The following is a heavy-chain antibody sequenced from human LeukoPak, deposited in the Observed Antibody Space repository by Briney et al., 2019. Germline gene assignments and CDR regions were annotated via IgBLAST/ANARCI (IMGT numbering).Heavy chain of an antibody. CDR1: GGSISSGGYY. D-gene: IGHD2-2*01. CDR2: IYYSGNT. Sequence: SETLALTCTVSGGSISSGGYYWSWIRQHPGKGLEWIGYIYYSGNTYYNPSLKSRVTISVDTSKNQFSLKLSSVTAADTAVYYCARVPIGYCSSTSCTHLDYWGQGTLVTVSS. CDR3: ARVPIGYCSSTSCTHLDY. V-gene: IGHV4-31*03. J-gene: IGHJ4*02.